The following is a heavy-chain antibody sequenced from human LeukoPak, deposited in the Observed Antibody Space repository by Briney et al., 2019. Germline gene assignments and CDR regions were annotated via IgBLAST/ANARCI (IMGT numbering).Heavy chain of an antibody. J-gene: IGHJ4*02. CDR2: IYNSGST. V-gene: IGHV4-59*10. Sequence: SETLSLTCAVYGGSFSRYYWSWIRQPAGKGLEWIGRIYNSGSTNYNPSLKSRVTMSVDTSKNQFSLKLTSVTAADTAVYYCATLLWFGEPLDYWGQGTLVTVSS. CDR3: ATLLWFGEPLDY. CDR1: GGSFSRYY. D-gene: IGHD3-10*01.